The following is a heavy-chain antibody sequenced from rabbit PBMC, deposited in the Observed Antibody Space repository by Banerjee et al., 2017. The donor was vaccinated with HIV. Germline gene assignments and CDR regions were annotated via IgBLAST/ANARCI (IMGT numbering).Heavy chain of an antibody. J-gene: IGHJ6*01. CDR2: IDNDDDSI. CDR3: ARGYTGGTGYGYGPEL. D-gene: IGHD6-1*01. Sequence: QEQLEESGGDLVKPGASLTLTCTASGFDFSSNAMCWVRQAPGKGPEWIACIDNDDDSIYYASWAKGRFTISKTSSTTVTLQMTSLTAADTATYFCARGYTGGTGYGYGPELWGPGTLVTVS. V-gene: IGHV1S47*01. CDR1: GFDFSSNA.